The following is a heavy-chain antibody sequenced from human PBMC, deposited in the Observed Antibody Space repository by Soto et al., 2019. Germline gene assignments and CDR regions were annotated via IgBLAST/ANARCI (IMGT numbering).Heavy chain of an antibody. CDR1: GFTFSSYA. J-gene: IGHJ6*02. CDR3: AKDTGYYDFWSGSSPYYYAMDV. Sequence: GGSLRLSCAASGFTFSSYAMHWVRQAPGKGLEWVAIVSHGGNSKYYADSVEGRFTISRDNSNNTLYLQMNSLRAEDTALFYCAKDTGYYDFWSGSSPYYYAMDVWGQGTTVTVSS. CDR2: VSHGGNSK. V-gene: IGHV3-30*18. D-gene: IGHD3-3*01.